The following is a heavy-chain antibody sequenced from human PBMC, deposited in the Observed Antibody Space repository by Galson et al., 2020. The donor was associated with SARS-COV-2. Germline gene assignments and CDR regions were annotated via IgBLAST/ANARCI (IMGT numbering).Heavy chain of an antibody. V-gene: IGHV3-23*01. CDR1: GFTFSSYA. CDR3: AKVSHYYDSSGYYYVNYYYGMDV. J-gene: IGHJ6*02. CDR2: ISGSGGST. Sequence: GESLKISCAASGFTFSSYAMSWVRQAPGKGLEWVSAISGSGGSTYYADSVKGRFTISRDNSKNTLYLQMNSLRAEDTAVYYCAKVSHYYDSSGYYYVNYYYGMDVWGQGTTVTVSS. D-gene: IGHD3-22*01.